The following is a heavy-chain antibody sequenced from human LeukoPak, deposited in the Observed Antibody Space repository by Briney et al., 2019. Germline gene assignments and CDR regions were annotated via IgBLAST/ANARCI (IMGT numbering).Heavy chain of an antibody. CDR1: GFTFSSYG. J-gene: IGHJ5*02. D-gene: IGHD4-17*01. CDR2: IWYDGSNK. Sequence: GGSLRLSCAASGFTFSSYGMHWVRQAPGKGLEWVAVIWYDGSNKYYAGSVKGRFTISRDNSKNTLYLQMNSLRAEDTAVYYCARDDYGDYSYNWFDPWGQGTLVTVSS. V-gene: IGHV3-33*01. CDR3: ARDDYGDYSYNWFDP.